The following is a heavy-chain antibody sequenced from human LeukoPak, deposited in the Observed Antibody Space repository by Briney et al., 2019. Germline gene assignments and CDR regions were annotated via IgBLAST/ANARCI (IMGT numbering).Heavy chain of an antibody. CDR2: IKQDGNKK. Sequence: PGGSLRLSCAASGFTFRSYWMTWVRQAPGKGLEWVANIKQDGNKKYYVDSVKGRFTISRDNAKNSLYLQMNSLRAEDTAVYYCAREYFFGSGSYYNGYWGQGALVTVSS. J-gene: IGHJ4*02. V-gene: IGHV3-7*04. D-gene: IGHD3-10*01. CDR3: AREYFFGSGSYYNGY. CDR1: GFTFRSYW.